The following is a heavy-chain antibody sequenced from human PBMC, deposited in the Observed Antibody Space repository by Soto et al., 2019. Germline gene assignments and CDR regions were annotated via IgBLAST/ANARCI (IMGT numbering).Heavy chain of an antibody. J-gene: IGHJ4*02. CDR3: VKPQYYDILTGYYLY. D-gene: IGHD3-9*01. V-gene: IGHV3-64D*06. Sequence: VGSLRLSCSASGFTFSSYAMHWVRQAPGKGLEYVSAISSNGGSTYYADSVKGRFTISRDNSENTLYLQMSSLRAEDTAVYYCVKPQYYDILTGYYLYWGQGTLVTVSS. CDR1: GFTFSSYA. CDR2: ISSNGGST.